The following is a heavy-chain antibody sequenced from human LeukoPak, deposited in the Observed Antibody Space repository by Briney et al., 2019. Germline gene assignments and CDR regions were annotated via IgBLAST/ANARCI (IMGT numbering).Heavy chain of an antibody. D-gene: IGHD6-13*01. CDR3: ATVLGSSWTGLDY. CDR2: FDPEDGET. Sequence: ASVKVSCKVSGYTLTELSMHWVRQAPGKGLEWMRGFDPEDGETIYAQKFQGRVTMTEDTSTDTAYVELSSLRSEDTAVYYCATVLGSSWTGLDYWGQGTLVTVSS. CDR1: GYTLTELS. V-gene: IGHV1-24*01. J-gene: IGHJ4*02.